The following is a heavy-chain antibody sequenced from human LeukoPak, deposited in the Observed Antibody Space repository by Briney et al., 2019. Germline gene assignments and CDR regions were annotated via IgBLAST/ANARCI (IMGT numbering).Heavy chain of an antibody. CDR2: IYYSGST. D-gene: IGHD6-13*01. Sequence: PSETLSLTCAVYGGSFSGYYWSWIRQPPGKGLEWIGSIYYSGSTYYNPSLKSRVTISVDTSKNQFSLKLSSVTAADTAVYYCARRSRLIAAAGSFFDYWGQGTLVTVSS. J-gene: IGHJ4*02. CDR1: GGSFSGYY. CDR3: ARRSRLIAAAGSFFDY. V-gene: IGHV4-34*01.